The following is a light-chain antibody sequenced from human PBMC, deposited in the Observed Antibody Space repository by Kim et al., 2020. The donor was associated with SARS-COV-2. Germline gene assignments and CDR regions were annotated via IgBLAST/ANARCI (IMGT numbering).Light chain of an antibody. CDR1: QSISSY. Sequence: DIQMTQSPSSPSASVGDRVTITCRASQSISSYLNWYQQKPGKAPKLLIYAASSLQSGVPSRFSGSGSGTDFTLTISSLQPEDFATHYCQQSYSTPFTFGPGTKVDIK. J-gene: IGKJ3*01. CDR2: AAS. V-gene: IGKV1-39*01. CDR3: QQSYSTPFT.